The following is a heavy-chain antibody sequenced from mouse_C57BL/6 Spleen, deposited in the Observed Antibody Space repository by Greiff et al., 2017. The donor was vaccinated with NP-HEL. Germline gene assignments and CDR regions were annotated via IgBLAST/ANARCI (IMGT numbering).Heavy chain of an antibody. Sequence: QVQLQQPGAELVMPGASVKLSCKASGYTFTSYWMHWVKQRPGQGLEWIGEIDPSDSYTNYNQKFKGKSTLTVDKSSSTAYMQLSSLTSEDSAVYYCARGSLLPYWYFDVGGTGTTVTVSS. CDR2: IDPSDSYT. CDR1: GYTFTSYW. J-gene: IGHJ1*03. V-gene: IGHV1-69*01. CDR3: ARGSLLPYWYFDV. D-gene: IGHD1-1*01.